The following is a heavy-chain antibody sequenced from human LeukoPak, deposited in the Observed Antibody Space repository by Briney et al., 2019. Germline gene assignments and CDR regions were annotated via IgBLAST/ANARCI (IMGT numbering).Heavy chain of an antibody. J-gene: IGHJ4*02. D-gene: IGHD5-24*01. Sequence: SETLSLTCTVSGGSISSYYWSWIRQAPGKGLEWIGYIYYSGSTNYNPSLKSRVTISVDTSKNQFSLKLSSVTAADTAVYYCARLERWSYYFDYWGQGTLVTVSS. CDR2: IYYSGST. CDR3: ARLERWSYYFDY. V-gene: IGHV4-59*08. CDR1: GGSISSYY.